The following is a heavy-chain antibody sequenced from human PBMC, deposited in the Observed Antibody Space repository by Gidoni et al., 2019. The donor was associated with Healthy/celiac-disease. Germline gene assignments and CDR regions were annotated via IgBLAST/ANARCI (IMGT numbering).Heavy chain of an antibody. Sequence: EVQLLESGGGLVQPGVSLRLSCAASGFTFSSYAMSWVRQAPGKGLEWVSAMSGSGGSTYYADSVKGRFTISRDNSKNTLYLKMNSLRAEDTAVYYCAKSDSSSWYFFFLVYWGQGTLVTVSS. J-gene: IGHJ4*02. CDR3: AKSDSSSWYFFFLVY. CDR2: MSGSGGST. D-gene: IGHD6-13*01. V-gene: IGHV3-23*01. CDR1: GFTFSSYA.